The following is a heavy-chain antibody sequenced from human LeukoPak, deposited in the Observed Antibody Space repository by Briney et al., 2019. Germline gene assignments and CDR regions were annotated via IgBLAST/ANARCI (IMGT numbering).Heavy chain of an antibody. D-gene: IGHD1-26*01. V-gene: IGHV3-23*01. CDR2: ISGSGGST. J-gene: IGHJ4*02. CDR1: GFTFSSYA. CDR3: AKDRGLVGATPSNFDS. Sequence: GGSLRLSCAASGFTFSSYAMSWVRQAPGKGLEWVSAISGSGGSTYYADSVKGRFTISRDNSKNTVYVQMNILRAEDTAIYYCAKDRGLVGATPSNFDSWGQGTLVTVSS.